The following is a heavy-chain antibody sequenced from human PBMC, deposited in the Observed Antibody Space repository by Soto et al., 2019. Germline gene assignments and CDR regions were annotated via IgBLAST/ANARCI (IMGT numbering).Heavy chain of an antibody. D-gene: IGHD2-2*01. J-gene: IGHJ6*02. CDR1: GFTFSSYG. CDR3: AKAIVVVPAATSGMDV. Sequence: PGGSLRLSCAASGFTFSSYGMHWVRQAPGKGLEWVAVISYDGSNKYYADSVKGRFTISRDNSKNTLYLQMNSLRAEDTAVYYCAKAIVVVPAATSGMDVWGQGTTVTVS. CDR2: ISYDGSNK. V-gene: IGHV3-30*18.